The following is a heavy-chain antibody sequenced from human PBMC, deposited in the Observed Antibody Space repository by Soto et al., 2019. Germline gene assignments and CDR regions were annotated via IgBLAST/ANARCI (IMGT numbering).Heavy chain of an antibody. V-gene: IGHV3-30*18. CDR2: ISYDGSNK. Sequence: ESGGGVVQPGRSLRLSCAASGFTFSSYGMHWVRQAPGKGLEWVAVISYDGSNKYYADSVKGRFTISRDNSKNTLYLQMNSLRAEDTAVYYCAKVGGSGSSPFYYYYYYMDVWGKGTTVTVSS. CDR1: GFTFSSYG. CDR3: AKVGGSGSSPFYYYYYYMDV. D-gene: IGHD3-10*01. J-gene: IGHJ6*03.